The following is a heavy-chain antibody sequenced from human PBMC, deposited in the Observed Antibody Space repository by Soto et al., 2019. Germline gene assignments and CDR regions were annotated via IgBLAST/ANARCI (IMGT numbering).Heavy chain of an antibody. Sequence: ASVKVSCKASGYTFTGYYMHWVRQAPGQGLEWMGWINPNSGGTNYAQKFQGRVTMTRDTSISTAYMELSRLRSDDTAVYYCARGWYSNYVPWFDPWGQGTMVTVSS. D-gene: IGHD4-4*01. V-gene: IGHV1-2*02. J-gene: IGHJ5*02. CDR2: INPNSGGT. CDR1: GYTFTGYY. CDR3: ARGWYSNYVPWFDP.